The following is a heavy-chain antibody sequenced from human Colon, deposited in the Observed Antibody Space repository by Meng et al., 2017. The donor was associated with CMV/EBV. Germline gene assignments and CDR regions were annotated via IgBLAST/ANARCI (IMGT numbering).Heavy chain of an antibody. J-gene: IGHJ6*02. Sequence: GGSLRLSCAASGFTFRSYSMNWVRQAPGKGLEWVSYISSSSSTIYYADSVKGRFTISRDNAENSLYLQMNSLRAEDTAVYYCATGKAVAGKSYYYYGMGVWGQGTTVTVSS. CDR3: ATGKAVAGKSYYYYGMGV. CDR1: GFTFRSYS. CDR2: ISSSSSTI. V-gene: IGHV3-48*04. D-gene: IGHD6-19*01.